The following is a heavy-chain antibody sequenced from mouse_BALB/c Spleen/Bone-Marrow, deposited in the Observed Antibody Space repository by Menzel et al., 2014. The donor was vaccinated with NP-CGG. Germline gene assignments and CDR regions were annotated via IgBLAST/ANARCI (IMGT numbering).Heavy chain of an antibody. CDR1: GFTFTDYY. CDR3: ARDMGGLLFDY. D-gene: IGHD2-3*01. J-gene: IGHJ2*01. V-gene: IGHV7-3*02. CDR2: IRNKANGYTT. Sequence: EVHLVESGGGLVQPGGSLRLSCATSGFTFTDYYMNWVRQPPGKALEWLGFIRNKANGYTTEYSASVKGRFTISRDNSQSILYLQMNTLRAEGSATYYCARDMGGLLFDYWGQGTTLTVSS.